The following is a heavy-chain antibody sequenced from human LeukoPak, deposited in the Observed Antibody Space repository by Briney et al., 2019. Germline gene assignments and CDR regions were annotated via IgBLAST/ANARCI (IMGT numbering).Heavy chain of an antibody. J-gene: IGHJ4*02. V-gene: IGHV3-30*04. Sequence: GGSLRLSCAASGFTFSTYAMHWVRQAPGKGLEWVAVISNDERNEYYANSVKGRFTVSRDNSKNSLYLQMNSLRAEDTAVFYCARVPGGGYDPYFDYWGQGTLVTVSS. D-gene: IGHD5-12*01. CDR3: ARVPGGGYDPYFDY. CDR1: GFTFSTYA. CDR2: ISNDERNE.